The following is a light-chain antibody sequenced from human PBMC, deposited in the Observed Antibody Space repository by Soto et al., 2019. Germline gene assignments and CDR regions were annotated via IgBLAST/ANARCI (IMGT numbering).Light chain of an antibody. CDR3: YSTDSSNSRGV. J-gene: IGLJ2*01. CDR1: ALPKKN. CDR2: GDN. V-gene: IGLV3-10*01. Sequence: SYELTQPPSVSVSPGQTARITCSGDALPKKNAYWYQQRSGQAPVLVIYGDNKRPSGIPERFSVSSSGTVATLTISGAQVEDEADYFCYSTDSSNSRGVFGGGTKLTV.